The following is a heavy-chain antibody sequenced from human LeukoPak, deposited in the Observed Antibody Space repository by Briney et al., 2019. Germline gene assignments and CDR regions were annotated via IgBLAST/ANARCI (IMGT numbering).Heavy chain of an antibody. CDR1: GGSFSGYY. CDR3: ARGTVLTGYASFDY. V-gene: IGHV4-34*01. Sequence: SETLSLTCAVNGGSFSGYYWTWIRQSPGKGLEWIGEIIHSGRTNYSPSLKSRLTLSVDPSMNHFSLKLSSVTAADTAVYYCARGTVLTGYASFDYWGQGALVTISS. D-gene: IGHD3-16*01. CDR2: IIHSGRT. J-gene: IGHJ4*02.